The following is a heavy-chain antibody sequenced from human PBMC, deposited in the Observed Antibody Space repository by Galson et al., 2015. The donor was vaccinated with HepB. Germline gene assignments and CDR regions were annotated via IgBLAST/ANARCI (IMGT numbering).Heavy chain of an antibody. Sequence: SLRLSCAASGFTFGDYAMSWFRQAPGKGLEWVGFIRSKAYGGTTEYAATVKGRFTISRDDSKSIAYPQMNSLKTEDTAVYYCTRDGGFCSGGSCYVDYWGQGTLVTVSS. CDR3: TRDGGFCSGGSCYVDY. J-gene: IGHJ4*02. CDR2: IRSKAYGGTT. CDR1: GFTFGDYA. V-gene: IGHV3-49*03. D-gene: IGHD2-15*01.